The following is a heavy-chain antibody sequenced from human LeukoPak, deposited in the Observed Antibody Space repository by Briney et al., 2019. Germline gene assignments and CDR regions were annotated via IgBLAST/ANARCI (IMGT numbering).Heavy chain of an antibody. V-gene: IGHV3-7*04. CDR3: ARGPSSQFRTDY. CDR2: IKGDGSEK. D-gene: IGHD2-2*01. Sequence: QPGGSLRLSCAASGFTFNTFWMSWVRQAPGKGLEWVANIKGDGSEKYYMDSVKGRFTISRDNAKKSPYLQMNSLRAEDTAVYYCARGPSSQFRTDYWGQGTLVTVSS. J-gene: IGHJ4*02. CDR1: GFTFNTFW.